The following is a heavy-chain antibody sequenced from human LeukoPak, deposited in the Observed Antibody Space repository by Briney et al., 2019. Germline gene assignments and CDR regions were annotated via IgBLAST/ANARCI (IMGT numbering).Heavy chain of an antibody. CDR1: GGSFSGYY. CDR3: ARDNTRGRGYSSGWYGYYFDY. J-gene: IGHJ4*02. D-gene: IGHD6-19*01. Sequence: SETLSLTCAVYGGSFSGYYWSWIRQPPGKGLEWIGEINHSGSTNYNPSLKSRVTISVDTSKNQFSLELSSVTAADTAVYYCARDNTRGRGYSSGWYGYYFDYWGQGTLVTVSS. CDR2: INHSGST. V-gene: IGHV4-34*01.